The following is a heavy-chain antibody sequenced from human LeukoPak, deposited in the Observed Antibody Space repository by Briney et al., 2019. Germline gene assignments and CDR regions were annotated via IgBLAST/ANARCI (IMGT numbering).Heavy chain of an antibody. J-gene: IGHJ4*02. CDR1: GFTFSSYG. V-gene: IGHV3-30*03. Sequence: GRSLRLSCAASGFTFSSYGMHWVRQAPGKGLEWVAVISYDGSNKYYADSVKGRFTISRDNSKNTLYLQMNSLRAEDTAVYYCARGGYYDSSGYYSYWGQGTLVTVSS. CDR3: ARGGYYDSSGYYSY. CDR2: ISYDGSNK. D-gene: IGHD3-22*01.